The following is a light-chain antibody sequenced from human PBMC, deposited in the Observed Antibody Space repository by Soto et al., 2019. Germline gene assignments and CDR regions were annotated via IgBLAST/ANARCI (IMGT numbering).Light chain of an antibody. CDR3: QQYNSYWT. CDR1: QSISSW. Sequence: DIQMTQSPSTLSASVGDRVTITCRASQSISSWLAWYQQKPGKPPNLLIYDASNLESGVPSRFSGSGSGTEFTLTISSLQPDDFATYYCQQYNSYWTFGQGTRLE. V-gene: IGKV1-5*01. J-gene: IGKJ5*01. CDR2: DAS.